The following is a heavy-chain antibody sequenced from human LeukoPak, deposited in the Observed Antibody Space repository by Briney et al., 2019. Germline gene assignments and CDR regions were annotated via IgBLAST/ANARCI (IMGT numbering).Heavy chain of an antibody. Sequence: SETLSLTCDVSGGSVSSSSFFWGWIRQPPGKGLEWIGSLSYSGNTCYNASLKSRVTISVDTSKNQFSLKLNSVTAADTAVYYCARLRGLVRGVIITVFDNWGQGTLVTVSS. D-gene: IGHD3-10*01. CDR2: LSYSGNT. J-gene: IGHJ4*02. CDR3: ARLRGLVRGVIITVFDN. V-gene: IGHV4-39*01. CDR1: GGSVSSSSFF.